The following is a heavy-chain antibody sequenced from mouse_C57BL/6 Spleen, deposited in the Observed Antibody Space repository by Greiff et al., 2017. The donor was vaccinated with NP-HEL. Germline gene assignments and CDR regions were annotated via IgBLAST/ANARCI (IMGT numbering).Heavy chain of an antibody. J-gene: IGHJ2*01. D-gene: IGHD1-1*01. V-gene: IGHV1-82*01. CDR2: IYPGDGDT. Sequence: VQLQQSGPELVKPGASVKISCKASGYAFSSSWMNWVKQRPGKGLEWIGRIYPGDGDTNYNGKFKGKATLTADKSSSTAYMQLSSLTSEDSAVYFCARDTTVAPFDYWGQGTTLTVSS. CDR1: GYAFSSSW. CDR3: ARDTTVAPFDY.